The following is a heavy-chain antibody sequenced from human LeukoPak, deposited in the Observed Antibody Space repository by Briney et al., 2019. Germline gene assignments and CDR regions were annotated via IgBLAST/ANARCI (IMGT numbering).Heavy chain of an antibody. CDR1: GFTFSRYW. CDR3: ARVFPYCSSPSCYTADY. Sequence: GGSLRLSCAASGFTFSRYWMTWVRQAPGKGLEWVANIKQDGSEKYYVDSVKGRFTISRDNAKNSLYLQMNGLRVKDTAVYYCARVFPYCSSPSCYTADYWGQGTLVTVSS. J-gene: IGHJ4*02. V-gene: IGHV3-7*01. CDR2: IKQDGSEK. D-gene: IGHD2-2*02.